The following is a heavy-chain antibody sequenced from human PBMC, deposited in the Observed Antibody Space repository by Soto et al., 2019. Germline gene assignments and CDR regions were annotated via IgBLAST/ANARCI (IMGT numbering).Heavy chain of an antibody. D-gene: IGHD1-26*01. Sequence: GGSLRLSCAASGFTFSNAWMNWVRQAPGKGLEWVGRIKSKTDGGTTDYAAPVKGRFTISRDDSKNTLYLQMNSLKTEDTAVYYCTGPLGIPSDCYYGMDVWGQGTTFTVSS. J-gene: IGHJ6*02. CDR2: IKSKTDGGTT. CDR3: TGPLGIPSDCYYGMDV. V-gene: IGHV3-15*07. CDR1: GFTFSNAW.